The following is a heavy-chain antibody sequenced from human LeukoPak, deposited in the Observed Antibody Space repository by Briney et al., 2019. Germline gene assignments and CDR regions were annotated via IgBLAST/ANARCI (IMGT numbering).Heavy chain of an antibody. Sequence: PSETLSLTCAVYGGSFSGYYWSWIRQPPGKGLEWIGEINHSGSTNYNPSLKSRVTISVDTSKNQFSLTLSSVPAADTAVYYCAATMVRGVHTHFDYWGQGTLVTVSS. V-gene: IGHV4-34*01. J-gene: IGHJ4*02. CDR2: INHSGST. CDR1: GGSFSGYY. CDR3: AATMVRGVHTHFDY. D-gene: IGHD3-10*01.